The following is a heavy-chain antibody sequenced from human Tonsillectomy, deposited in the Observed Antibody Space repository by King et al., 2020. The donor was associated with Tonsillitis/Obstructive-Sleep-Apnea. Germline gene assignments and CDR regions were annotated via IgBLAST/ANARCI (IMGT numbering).Heavy chain of an antibody. CDR2: ISGDGGGT. CDR3: AKDLGKYSFFYMDV. Sequence: VQLVESGGGVVQPGGSLRISCAASGLTFDDYAFHWVRQAPGKGLEWVSLISGDGGGTYYADSVKGRFTISRDNSKNSLYLHMNSLRTDDTALYYCAKDLGKYSFFYMDVWGKGTTVTVS. D-gene: IGHD2-15*01. J-gene: IGHJ6*03. CDR1: GLTFDDYA. V-gene: IGHV3-43*02.